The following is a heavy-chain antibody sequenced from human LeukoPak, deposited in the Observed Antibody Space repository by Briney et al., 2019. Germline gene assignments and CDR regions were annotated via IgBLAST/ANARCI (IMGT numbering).Heavy chain of an antibody. V-gene: IGHV4-34*01. CDR3: ARAELRGDYFDY. CDR2: INHSGST. D-gene: IGHD1-26*01. Sequence: PSETLSLTCAVYGGSFSGYYWSWIRQPPGKGLEWIGEINHSGSTNYNPSLKSRVTISVDTSKNQFSLKLSSVTAADTAVYYCARAELRGDYFDYWGQGTLVTVSS. CDR1: GGSFSGYY. J-gene: IGHJ4*02.